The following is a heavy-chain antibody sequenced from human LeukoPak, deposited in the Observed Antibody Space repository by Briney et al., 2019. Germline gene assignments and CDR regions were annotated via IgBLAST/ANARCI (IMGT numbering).Heavy chain of an antibody. V-gene: IGHV1-2*04. D-gene: IGHD6-13*01. Sequence: ATVKVSCKASGYTFTGYYMHWVRQAPGQGLEWMGWINPNSGGTNNAQKFQGWVTMTRDTSISTAYMELSRLRSDDTAVYYCARSRIAAAGYYYYGMDVWGKGTTVTVSS. CDR1: GYTFTGYY. CDR2: INPNSGGT. J-gene: IGHJ6*04. CDR3: ARSRIAAAGYYYYGMDV.